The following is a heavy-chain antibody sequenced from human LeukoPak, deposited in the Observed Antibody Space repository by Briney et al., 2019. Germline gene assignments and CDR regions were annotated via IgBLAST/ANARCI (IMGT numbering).Heavy chain of an antibody. J-gene: IGHJ6*02. CDR2: IRSKAYGATT. Sequence: RSLRVSCIAYAFIFGDHAMSWVRQAPGKGLEGVGFIRSKAYGATTEYAASVKGRFTISRDDSNGIAYLQMDYLKTEDTALYYRSRGPILLWIHNGMDVWGQGTTVTVSS. V-gene: IGHV3-49*04. CDR1: AFIFGDHA. D-gene: IGHD3-10*01. CDR3: SRGPILLWIHNGMDV.